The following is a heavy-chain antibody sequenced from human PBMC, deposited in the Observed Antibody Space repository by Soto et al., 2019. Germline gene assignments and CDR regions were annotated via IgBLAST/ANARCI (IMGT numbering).Heavy chain of an antibody. Sequence: ASETRSLTCNVSGGSSSSGNYYWSWIRQPPGQGLEWIGYIFYSGTTYYNPSLKSRVTMSLDTSGNQFSLKLSSVTAAATAVYYCARGYSNRVVRDRVYGMDVWGQGTTVTAP. D-gene: IGHD4-4*01. V-gene: IGHV4-30-4*01. J-gene: IGHJ6*02. CDR2: IFYSGTT. CDR3: ARGYSNRVVRDRVYGMDV. CDR1: GGSSSSGNYY.